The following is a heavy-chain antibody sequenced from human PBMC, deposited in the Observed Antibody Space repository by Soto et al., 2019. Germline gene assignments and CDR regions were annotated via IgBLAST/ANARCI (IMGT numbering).Heavy chain of an antibody. J-gene: IGHJ4*02. Sequence: EVQLVESGGGLVQPGGSLRLSCAASGFTFSSYAMHWVRQAPGKGLEYVSAISSNGGSTYYANSVKGRFTISRDNSKNTLYLQMGSLRAEDMAVYYCARGSEDSGYAGVHYWGQGTLVTVSS. CDR1: GFTFSSYA. D-gene: IGHD5-12*01. CDR2: ISSNGGST. CDR3: ARGSEDSGYAGVHY. V-gene: IGHV3-64*01.